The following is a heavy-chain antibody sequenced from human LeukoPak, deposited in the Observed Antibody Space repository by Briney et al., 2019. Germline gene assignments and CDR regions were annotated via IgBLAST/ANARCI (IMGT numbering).Heavy chain of an antibody. CDR2: ISSSSSYK. CDR3: ARETEMANLDY. V-gene: IGHV3-21*01. Sequence: GGSLRLSCATSGFTFSDYSVNWVRQAPGKGLEWVSSISSSSSYKYYADSMKGRLTISRDNAKNSLYLQMNSLRDDDTAVYYCARETEMANLDYWGQGTLVTVSS. D-gene: IGHD5-24*01. CDR1: GFTFSDYS. J-gene: IGHJ4*02.